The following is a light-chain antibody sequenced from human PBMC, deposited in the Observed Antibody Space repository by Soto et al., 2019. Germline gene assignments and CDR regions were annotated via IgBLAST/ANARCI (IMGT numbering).Light chain of an antibody. CDR3: QQYGSSPIT. Sequence: EIVLTQSPGTLSLSPGDRATLSCRASQSVSSSYLAWYQQKPGQAPRLLIYGASTRATDIPDRFSGDGSVTHFTLTISRLEAEDFVMYYCQQYGSSPITFGQGTRLEIK. V-gene: IGKV3-20*01. CDR2: GAS. CDR1: QSVSSSY. J-gene: IGKJ5*01.